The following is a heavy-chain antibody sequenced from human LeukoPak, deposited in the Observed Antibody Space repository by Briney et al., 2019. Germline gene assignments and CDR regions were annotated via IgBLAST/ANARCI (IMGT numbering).Heavy chain of an antibody. Sequence: PSETLSLTCAVYGGSFSGYYWSWIRQPPGKGLERIGEINHSGSTNYNPSLKSRVTISVDTSKNQFSLKLSSVTAADTAVYYCARGGTMVRGAHNWFDPWGQGTLVTVSS. D-gene: IGHD3-10*01. J-gene: IGHJ5*02. CDR1: GGSFSGYY. CDR3: ARGGTMVRGAHNWFDP. V-gene: IGHV4-34*01. CDR2: INHSGST.